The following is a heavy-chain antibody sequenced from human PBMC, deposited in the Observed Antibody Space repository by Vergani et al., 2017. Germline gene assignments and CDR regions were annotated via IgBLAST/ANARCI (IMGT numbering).Heavy chain of an antibody. CDR2: IIPILGTA. CDR1: GGTFSSYA. V-gene: IGHV1-69*11. CDR3: ARDAGGAAVTCDP. Sequence: QVQLVQSGAEVKKPGSSVKVSCKASGGTFSSYAISWVRQAPGQGLEWMGRIIPILGTANYAQKFQGRVTLTADESTSTAYMELSSLRSEDTAVYYCARDAGGAAVTCDPWGQGTLVTVSS. D-gene: IGHD3-16*01. J-gene: IGHJ5*02.